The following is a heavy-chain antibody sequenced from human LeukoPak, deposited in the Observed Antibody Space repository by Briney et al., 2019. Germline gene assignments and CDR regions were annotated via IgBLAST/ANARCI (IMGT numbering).Heavy chain of an antibody. D-gene: IGHD3-10*01. V-gene: IGHV4-4*07. CDR1: GGSISSYG. CDR3: ARGRGTDGSDHLDP. J-gene: IGHJ5*02. CDR2: ICSSGST. Sequence: SETLSLTCTLPGGSISSYGWIWIRQSAGGGLGWVGRICSSGSTVYNPSLMSRVTISSDMSNNPFALNLTSLTAADTAEYYCARGRGTDGSDHLDPWGQGILVTVSS.